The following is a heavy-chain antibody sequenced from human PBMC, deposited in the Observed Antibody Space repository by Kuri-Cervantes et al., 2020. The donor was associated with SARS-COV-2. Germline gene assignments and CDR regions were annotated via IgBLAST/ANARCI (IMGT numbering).Heavy chain of an antibody. J-gene: IGHJ6*02. V-gene: IGHV1-2*04. CDR1: GYTFSDYSDYY. Sequence: ASVKVSCKASGYTFSDYSDYYMYWVRQAPGQGLEWMGWINPNSGATNYAQNFQGWVTMTRDTSISTAYMELSRLRSDDTAVYYCARGMVRGIIQSYYYGMDVWGQGTTVTVSS. CDR3: ARGMVRGIIQSYYYGMDV. D-gene: IGHD3-10*01. CDR2: INPNSGAT.